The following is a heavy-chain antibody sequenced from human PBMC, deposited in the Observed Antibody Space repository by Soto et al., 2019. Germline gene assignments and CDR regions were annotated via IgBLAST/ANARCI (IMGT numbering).Heavy chain of an antibody. J-gene: IGHJ1*01. CDR1: GFTFSSYG. V-gene: IGHV3-30*18. D-gene: IGHD2-2*01. CDR2: VSSGGETT. CDR3: AKEGDIVVGPDAGPVAYSLEH. Sequence: QVQLVDSGGGVVQPGRSLRLSCAGSGFTFSSYGTHWVRQAPGKGLEWVAVVSSGGETTYYADSVNGRFTLSRDNSNNTMYRHMRGLRRGDTAGHYCAKEGDIVVGPDAGPVAYSLEHWGQGTLVNGSS.